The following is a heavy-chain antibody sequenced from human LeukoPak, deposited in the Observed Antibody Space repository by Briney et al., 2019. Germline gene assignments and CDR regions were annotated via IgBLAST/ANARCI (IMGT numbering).Heavy chain of an antibody. Sequence: PGGSLRLSCAASGFTFSSYWMSWVRQAPGKGLEWVANINQDGSEKHYVDSVKGRFTISRDNAKNSLYLQMNSLRAEDTAVYYCARNYLRNFRGANYWGQGTLVTVSS. J-gene: IGHJ4*02. CDR1: GFTFSSYW. CDR2: INQDGSEK. D-gene: IGHD3-10*01. CDR3: ARNYLRNFRGANY. V-gene: IGHV3-7*01.